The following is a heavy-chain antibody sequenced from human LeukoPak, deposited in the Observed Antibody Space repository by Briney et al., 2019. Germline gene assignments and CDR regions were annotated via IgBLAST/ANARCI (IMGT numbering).Heavy chain of an antibody. Sequence: GASVKVSCKASGYTFTSYGISWVRQAPGQGLEWVGWISAHNGNTNYAQKLQGRVTMTTDTSTSTAYMELRSLRSDDTAVYYCARVVPAAVFDYWGQGTLVTVSS. J-gene: IGHJ4*02. CDR1: GYTFTSYG. V-gene: IGHV1-18*04. D-gene: IGHD2-2*01. CDR3: ARVVPAAVFDY. CDR2: ISAHNGNT.